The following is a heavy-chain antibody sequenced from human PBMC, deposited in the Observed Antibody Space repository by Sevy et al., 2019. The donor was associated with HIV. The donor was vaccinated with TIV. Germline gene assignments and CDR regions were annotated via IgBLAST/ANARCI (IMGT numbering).Heavy chain of an antibody. Sequence: GESLKISCAATGFTFSSYGMHWVRQAPGKGLEWVAVISYDGSNKYYADSVKGRFTISRDNSKNTLYLQMNSLRAEDTAVYYCAKVELRFLEWLLPGDYWGQGTLVTVSS. J-gene: IGHJ4*02. D-gene: IGHD3-3*01. CDR1: GFTFSSYG. CDR2: ISYDGSNK. V-gene: IGHV3-30*18. CDR3: AKVELRFLEWLLPGDY.